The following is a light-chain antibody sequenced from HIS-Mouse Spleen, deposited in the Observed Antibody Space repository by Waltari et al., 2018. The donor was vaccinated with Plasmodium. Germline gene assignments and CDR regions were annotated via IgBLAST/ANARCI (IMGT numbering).Light chain of an antibody. V-gene: IGLV3-21*03. CDR1: QIGRKS. J-gene: IGLJ2*01. CDR3: QVWDSSSDHVV. Sequence: SYVLTQPPSASVDTGTTARITCGGDQIGRKSEQWYQQKPGQDPVLVVYDDSDRASGIPERFSGSNSGNTATLTISRVEAGDEADYYCQVWDSSSDHVVFGGGTKLTVL. CDR2: DDS.